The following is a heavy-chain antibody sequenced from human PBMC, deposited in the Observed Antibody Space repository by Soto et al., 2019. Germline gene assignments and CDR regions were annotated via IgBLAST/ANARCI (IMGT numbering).Heavy chain of an antibody. Sequence: LRLSCAASGFTFSSYWMSWVRQAPGKGLEWVANIKQDGSEKYYVDSVKGRFTISRDNAKNSLYLQMNSLRAEDTAVYYCARDRTYYYDSSGYYYAFDIWGQGTMVTVS. CDR1: GFTFSSYW. D-gene: IGHD3-22*01. J-gene: IGHJ3*02. CDR3: ARDRTYYYDSSGYYYAFDI. CDR2: IKQDGSEK. V-gene: IGHV3-7*01.